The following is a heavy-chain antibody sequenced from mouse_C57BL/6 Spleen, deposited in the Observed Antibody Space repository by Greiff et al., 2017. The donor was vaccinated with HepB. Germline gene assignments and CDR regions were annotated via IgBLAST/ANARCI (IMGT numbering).Heavy chain of an antibody. CDR2: IYPGDGDT. J-gene: IGHJ4*01. CDR1: GYAFSSYW. CDR3: ARGEAYYSNYYYAMDY. V-gene: IGHV1-80*01. D-gene: IGHD2-5*01. Sequence: QVQLQQSGAELVKPGASVKISCKASGYAFSSYWMNWVKQRPGKGLEWIGQIYPGDGDTNYNGKFKGKATLTADKSSSTAYMQLSSLTSEDSAVYFCARGEAYYSNYYYAMDYWGQGTSVTVSS.